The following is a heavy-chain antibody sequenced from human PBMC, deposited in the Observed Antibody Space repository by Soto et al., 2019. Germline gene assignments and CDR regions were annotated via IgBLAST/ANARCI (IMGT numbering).Heavy chain of an antibody. D-gene: IGHD1-1*01. CDR1: GFTFSNYG. CDR3: ARDDDFPDNGLGY. V-gene: IGHV3-33*01. J-gene: IGHJ4*02. Sequence: QVQLVESGGGVVQPGRSLRLSCAASGFTFSNYGMHWVRQAPGKGLEWVAVIVKDGSLQHYGDSVKGRFTISRDNSKNMLFLPMESLRAEDTAVYYCARDDDFPDNGLGYWGQGILVTVSS. CDR2: IVKDGSLQ.